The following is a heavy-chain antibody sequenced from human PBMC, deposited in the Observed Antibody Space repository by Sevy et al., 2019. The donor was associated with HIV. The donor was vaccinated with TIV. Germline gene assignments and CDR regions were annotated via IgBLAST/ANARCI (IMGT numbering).Heavy chain of an antibody. V-gene: IGHV1-2*02. D-gene: IGHD2-21*01. CDR3: ARDRLILGGGPPDY. J-gene: IGHJ4*02. Sequence: APVKVSCVASGYSFTAYYIHWVRQAPGQGLERMGWINPNSDGTNYAQNFQGRVTMTSDPSISTVYLELSRLRFDDTAFYYCARDRLILGGGPPDYWGQGTSVIVSS. CDR2: INPNSDGT. CDR1: GYSFTAYY.